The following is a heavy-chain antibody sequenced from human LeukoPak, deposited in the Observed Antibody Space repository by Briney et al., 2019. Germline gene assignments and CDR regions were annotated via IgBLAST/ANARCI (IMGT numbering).Heavy chain of an antibody. CDR3: ARRPYYYDSLDYWGLDY. J-gene: IGHJ4*02. D-gene: IGHD3-22*01. Sequence: PGGSPRLSCAASGFTFSSYAMHWVRQAPGKGLEWVAVISYDGSNKYYADSVKGRFTISRDNSKNTLYLQMNSLRAEDTAVYYCARRPYYYDSLDYWGLDYWGQGTLVTVSS. V-gene: IGHV3-30*04. CDR1: GFTFSSYA. CDR2: ISYDGSNK.